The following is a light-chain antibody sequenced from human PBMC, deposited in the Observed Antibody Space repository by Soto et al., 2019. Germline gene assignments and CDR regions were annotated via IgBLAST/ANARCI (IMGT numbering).Light chain of an antibody. Sequence: QSVLTQPASVSGSPGQSIAISCTGVRTDVADGYDYVSWYQQHPGQAPQLIIYDVSNRPSGVSDRFSGSKSGNTASLTISGLQAGDEAEYYCTSYTSSTPFYAFGTGTKVTVL. V-gene: IGLV2-14*03. CDR1: RTDVADGYDY. CDR3: TSYTSSTPFYA. CDR2: DVS. J-gene: IGLJ1*01.